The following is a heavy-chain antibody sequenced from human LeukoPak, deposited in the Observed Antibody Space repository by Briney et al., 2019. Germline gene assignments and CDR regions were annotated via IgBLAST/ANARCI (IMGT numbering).Heavy chain of an antibody. V-gene: IGHV3-23*01. CDR1: GFTFTTYA. CDR2: ISGPGDNT. J-gene: IGHJ4*02. CDR3: ARSLRSPRYCIDDTCYFDY. D-gene: IGHD2-15*01. Sequence: PGGSLRLSCAASGFTFTTYAMSWVRQAPGKGLEWVSGISGPGDNTYYVDSVKGRFTISRDNAKNTQYLQINSLRVEDTAVYYCARSLRSPRYCIDDTCYFDYWGQGTLVTVSS.